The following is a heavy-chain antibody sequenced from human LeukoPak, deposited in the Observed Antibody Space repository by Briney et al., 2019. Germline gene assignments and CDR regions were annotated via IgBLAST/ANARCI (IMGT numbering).Heavy chain of an antibody. V-gene: IGHV1-69*01. J-gene: IGHJ6*03. CDR1: GGTFSSYA. D-gene: IGHD2-2*01. CDR2: IIPIFGTA. CDR3: ARGRVPAAMWAYYYNYMDV. Sequence: SVKVSCKASGGTFSSYAIGWVRQAPGQGLEWMGGIIPIFGTANYAQKFQGRVTITADESTSTAYMELSSLRSEDTAVYYCARGRVPAAMWAYYYNYMDVWGKGTTVTVSS.